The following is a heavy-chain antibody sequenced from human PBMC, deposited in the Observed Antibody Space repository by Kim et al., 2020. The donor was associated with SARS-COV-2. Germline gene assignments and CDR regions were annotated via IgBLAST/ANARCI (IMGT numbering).Heavy chain of an antibody. Sequence: GGSLRLSCAASGFTFSSYWMSWVRQAPGKGLEWVANIKQDGSEKYYVDSVKGRFTISRDNAKNSLYLQMNSLRAEDTAVYYCARDLNPDIVATMGRPGVDAFDIWGQGTMVAVSS. J-gene: IGHJ3*02. CDR1: GFTFSSYW. CDR2: IKQDGSEK. CDR3: ARDLNPDIVATMGRPGVDAFDI. D-gene: IGHD5-12*01. V-gene: IGHV3-7*01.